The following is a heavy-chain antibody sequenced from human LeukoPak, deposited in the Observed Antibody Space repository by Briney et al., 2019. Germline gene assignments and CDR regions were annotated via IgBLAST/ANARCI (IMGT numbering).Heavy chain of an antibody. J-gene: IGHJ5*02. CDR1: GFTFSIYW. Sequence: GGSLRLSCAASGFTFSIYWMSWVRQAPGKGLEWVANIKQDGSEKYYVDSVSGRFTISRDNAKNSLYLQMNSLRAEDTAVYYCARGSNWFEAWGRGTLVAVSS. D-gene: IGHD3-10*01. V-gene: IGHV3-7*01. CDR3: ARGSNWFEA. CDR2: IKQDGSEK.